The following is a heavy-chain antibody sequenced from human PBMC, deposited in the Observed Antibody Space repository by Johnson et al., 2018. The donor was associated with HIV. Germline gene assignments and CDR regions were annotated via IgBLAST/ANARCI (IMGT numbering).Heavy chain of an antibody. CDR2: ISRSGSTI. V-gene: IGHV3-11*04. Sequence: QVQLVESGGDLVKPGGSLRLSCAASGFTFRDYYMRWIRQAPGKGLEWVAYISRSGSTIYYADSVKGRLPISRDNAKNSLSLQLNSLRAEDAAVFYCESESGFGVAKSPSASGAFDIWGQGTMVTVSS. J-gene: IGHJ3*02. D-gene: IGHD3-3*01. CDR1: GFTFRDYY. CDR3: ESESGFGVAKSPSASGAFDI.